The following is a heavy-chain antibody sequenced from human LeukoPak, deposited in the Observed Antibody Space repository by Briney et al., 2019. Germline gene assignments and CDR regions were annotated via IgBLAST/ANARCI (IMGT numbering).Heavy chain of an antibody. J-gene: IGHJ6*02. CDR1: GFTFRNPW. Sequence: PGGTLRLSCAASGFTFRNPWMSWVRQAPGKGLELVGGIKSKTDGGTTDYAAPVKGRFAISRDDSKSTLYLQMDSLRTEDTAVYYCKQDTEYDILTGDNYGMDVWGQGTTVTVSS. CDR2: IKSKTDGGTT. D-gene: IGHD3-9*01. V-gene: IGHV3-15*01. CDR3: KQDTEYDILTGDNYGMDV.